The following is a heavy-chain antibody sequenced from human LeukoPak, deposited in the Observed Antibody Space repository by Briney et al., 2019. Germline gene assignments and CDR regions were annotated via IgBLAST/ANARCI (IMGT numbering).Heavy chain of an antibody. Sequence: ASVKVSCKASGGTFSSYAISWVRQAPGQGLEWMGGIIPIFGTANYAQKFQGRVTITADESTSTAYMELSSLRSEDTAVYYCASRYCSTPTFPYLGVFDYWGQGTLATVSS. D-gene: IGHD2-2*01. CDR2: IIPIFGTA. CDR3: ASRYCSTPTFPYLGVFDY. J-gene: IGHJ4*02. CDR1: GGTFSSYA. V-gene: IGHV1-69*01.